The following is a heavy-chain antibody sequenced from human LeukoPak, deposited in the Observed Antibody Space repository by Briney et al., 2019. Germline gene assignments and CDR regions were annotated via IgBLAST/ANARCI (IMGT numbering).Heavy chain of an antibody. V-gene: IGHV3-23*01. Sequence: GGSLRLSCAASGFTFSSYAMSWVRQAPGKGLEWVSAISGSGGSTYYADSVKGRFTISRDNSKNTLYLQMNSLRAEDTAVYYCAKDQPSGSWYSTTYYFDYWGQGTLVTVSS. CDR1: GFTFSSYA. CDR2: ISGSGGST. CDR3: AKDQPSGSWYSTTYYFDY. J-gene: IGHJ4*02. D-gene: IGHD6-13*01.